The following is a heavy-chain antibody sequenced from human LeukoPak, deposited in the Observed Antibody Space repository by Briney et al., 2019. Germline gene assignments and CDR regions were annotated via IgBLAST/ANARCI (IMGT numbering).Heavy chain of an antibody. CDR2: ISGSGGAT. D-gene: IGHD2-21*01. CDR3: TKRGVVIRVILVGFHKEAYYFDS. J-gene: IGHJ4*02. CDR1: GITLSNYG. V-gene: IGHV3-23*01. Sequence: GGSLRLSCAVSGITLSNYGMSRVRQAPGKGLEWVAGISGSGGATNYADSVKGRFTISRDNAKNTLYLQMNSLRAEDTAVYFCTKRGVVIRVILVGFHKEAYYFDSWGQGALVTVSS.